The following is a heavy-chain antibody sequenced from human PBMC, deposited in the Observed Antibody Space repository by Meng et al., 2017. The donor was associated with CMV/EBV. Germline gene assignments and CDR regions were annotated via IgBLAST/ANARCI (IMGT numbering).Heavy chain of an antibody. D-gene: IGHD2-15*01. CDR3: ARVYCSGGSCYGNWFDP. V-gene: IGHV4-30-4*08. CDR1: GVSCSSGDYY. J-gene: IGHJ5*02. CDR2: IYYSGST. Sequence: RRDAVPDLVNPSPTRFLPCTVSGVSCSSGDYYWSWIRQPPGKGLEWIGYIYYSGSTYYNPSLKSRVTISVDTSKNQFSLKLSSVTAADTAVYYCARVYCSGGSCYGNWFDPWGQGTLVTVSS.